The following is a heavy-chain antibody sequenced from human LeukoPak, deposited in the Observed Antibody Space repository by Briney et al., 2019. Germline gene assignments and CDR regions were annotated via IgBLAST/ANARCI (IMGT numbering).Heavy chain of an antibody. V-gene: IGHV4-31*03. CDR2: IYYSRST. D-gene: IGHD3-22*01. CDR1: GGSISSGGYY. CDR3: AREEYYYDSSGFDY. Sequence: SQTLSLTCTVSGGSISSGGYYWSWIRQHPGKGLEWIGYIYYSRSTYYNPSLKSRVTISVDTSKNQFSLKLSSVTAADTAVYYCAREEYYYDSSGFDYWGQGTLVTVSS. J-gene: IGHJ4*02.